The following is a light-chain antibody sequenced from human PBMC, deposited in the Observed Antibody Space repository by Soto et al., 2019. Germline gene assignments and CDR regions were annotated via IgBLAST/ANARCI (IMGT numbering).Light chain of an antibody. CDR3: AAWDDSLNAVV. J-gene: IGLJ2*01. Sequence: QSVLTQPPSVSGTPGHKVSISCSGSTSNLGGNTVNWYQQLPGTAPKLLIYTNNQRPSGVPDRFSGSKSGTSASLAISDLRSEDEADFSCAAWDDSLNAVVFGGGTKVTVL. CDR2: TNN. CDR1: TSNLGGNT. V-gene: IGLV1-44*01.